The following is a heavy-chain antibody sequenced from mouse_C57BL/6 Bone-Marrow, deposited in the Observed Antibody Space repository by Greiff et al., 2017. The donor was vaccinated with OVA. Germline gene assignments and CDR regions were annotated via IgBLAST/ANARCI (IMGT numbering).Heavy chain of an antibody. CDR2: IRNKANGYTT. J-gene: IGHJ3*01. CDR1: GFTFTDYY. Sequence: EVKLVESGGGLVQPGGSLSLSCAASGFTFTDYYMSWVRQPPGKALEWLGFIRNKANGYTTEYSASVKGRFTISRDNSQSILYLQMNALRAEDSATYYCASLRSPSWFAYWGQGTLVTVSA. CDR3: ASLRSPSWFAY. V-gene: IGHV7-3*01.